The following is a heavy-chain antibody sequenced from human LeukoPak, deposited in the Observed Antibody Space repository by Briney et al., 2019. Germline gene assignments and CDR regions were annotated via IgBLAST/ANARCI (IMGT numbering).Heavy chain of an antibody. CDR3: ATYPGYTYEVEAPRPARGY. CDR1: GFSFSYYN. V-gene: IGHV3-48*01. J-gene: IGHJ4*02. D-gene: IGHD5-18*01. CDR2: ISSTSTSI. Sequence: PGGSLRLSCSASGFSFSYYNMNWVRQAPGKGLEWVSYISSTSTSIYYGDSVMGRFSISRDKNSLYLQMNSLRADDTAVYYCATYPGYTYEVEAPRPARGYWGQGTLVTVSS.